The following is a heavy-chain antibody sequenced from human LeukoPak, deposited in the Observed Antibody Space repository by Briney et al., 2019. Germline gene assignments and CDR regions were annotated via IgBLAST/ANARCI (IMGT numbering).Heavy chain of an antibody. J-gene: IGHJ6*03. V-gene: IGHV4-59*11. Sequence: PSETLSLTCTVSGGSIRSHYWTWIRQSPVKGLECIGDISNSGSTSYNPSLKSRVTISIGTSKNQFSLKLSSVTAADTAVYYCGRDALVGYFSYYYMDVCGKGTTVTVSS. CDR1: GGSIRSHY. CDR3: GRDALVGYFSYYYMDV. CDR2: ISNSGST. D-gene: IGHD2-15*01.